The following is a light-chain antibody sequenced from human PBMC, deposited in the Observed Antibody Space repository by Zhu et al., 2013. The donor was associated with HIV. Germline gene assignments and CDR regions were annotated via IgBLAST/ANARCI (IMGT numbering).Light chain of an antibody. V-gene: IGLV1-51*01. CDR3: QSYDSSLSGSV. Sequence: QSVLTQPPSVSAAPGQKVTISCSGSSSNIENNYVCWYQHLPGTAPKFLIYDNNKRFSGIPDRFSGSKSGTSATLGITGLQAEDEADYYCQSYDSSLSGSVFGGGTKLTVL. CDR2: DNN. J-gene: IGLJ2*01. CDR1: SSNIENNY.